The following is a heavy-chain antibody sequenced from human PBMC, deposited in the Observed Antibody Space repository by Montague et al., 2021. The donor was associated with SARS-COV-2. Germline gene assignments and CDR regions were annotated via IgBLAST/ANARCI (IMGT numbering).Heavy chain of an antibody. J-gene: IGHJ4*02. CDR2: VYYSRSS. D-gene: IGHD1-26*01. CDR3: VRDPAPSGSGTFYDY. Sequence: SETLSLTCTVSGDSVSHDFWTWIQQPPGKGLEWIGYVYYSRSSXXXPSXXXRVSIAVDTSKNQFSLRLSTVTAADTAIYYCVRDPAPSGSGTFYDYWGQGTLVAVSS. V-gene: IGHV4-59*02. CDR1: GDSVSHDF.